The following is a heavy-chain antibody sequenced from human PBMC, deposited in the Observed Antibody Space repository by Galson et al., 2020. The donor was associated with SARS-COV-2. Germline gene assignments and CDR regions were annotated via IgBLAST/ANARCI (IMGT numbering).Heavy chain of an antibody. V-gene: IGHV2-26*01. Sequence: ESGPTLVKPTETLTLTCSVSGFSLSTGKVGVSWIRQPPGKALQWLAHIYSNDEKSYNPSLTTRLTISKDTPKSQVVLTVTNMDPVDTATYYCERSKLWVLLSGYYLYGMDVWGQGTPVTVSS. CDR2: IYSNDEK. CDR3: ERSKLWVLLSGYYLYGMDV. D-gene: IGHD1-26*01. J-gene: IGHJ6*02. CDR1: GFSLSTGKVG.